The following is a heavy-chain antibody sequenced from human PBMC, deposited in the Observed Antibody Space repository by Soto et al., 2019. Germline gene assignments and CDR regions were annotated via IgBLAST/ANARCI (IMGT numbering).Heavy chain of an antibody. CDR2: PYYRSKWYY. J-gene: IGHJ4*01. Sequence: QVQLQQSGPGLVKPSQTLSLTCAITGDSVASNSAGWSWVRQSPSRGREWLGRPYYRSKWYYQYAVSVRGRITITPATSKNQYSLQLNSVTPEDTAVYFCARGEQYSGRIFDYWGQGTLVTVSS. V-gene: IGHV6-1*01. CDR1: GDSVASNSAG. D-gene: IGHD1-26*01. CDR3: ARGEQYSGRIFDY.